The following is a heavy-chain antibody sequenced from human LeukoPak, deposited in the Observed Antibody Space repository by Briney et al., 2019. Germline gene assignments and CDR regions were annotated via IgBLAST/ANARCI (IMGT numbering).Heavy chain of an antibody. CDR1: GGSFSGYY. J-gene: IGHJ4*02. CDR3: ARRSLPPYFDY. CDR2: INHSGST. Sequence: SETLSLTCTVYGGSFSGYYWSWIRQPPGKGLEWIGEINHSGSTNYNPSLKSRVTISVDTSKNQFSLKLSSVTAADTAVYYCARRSLPPYFDYWGQGTLVTVSS. D-gene: IGHD1-26*01. V-gene: IGHV4-34*01.